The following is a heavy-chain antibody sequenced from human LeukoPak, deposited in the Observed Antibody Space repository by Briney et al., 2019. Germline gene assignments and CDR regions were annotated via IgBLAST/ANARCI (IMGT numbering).Heavy chain of an antibody. CDR2: IYSSGST. D-gene: IGHD2-2*01. V-gene: IGHV4-39*01. CDR1: GGSIRSSGYY. Sequence: KPSETLSLICTVSGGSIRSSGYYWGWIRQAPGKGLEWIGSIYSSGSTYYNPSLKSRVTISIDTSKSQFSLKLSSVTAADTAVYYCARGRGYCSSTSCRGRWFDPWGQGTLVTVSS. CDR3: ARGRGYCSSTSCRGRWFDP. J-gene: IGHJ5*02.